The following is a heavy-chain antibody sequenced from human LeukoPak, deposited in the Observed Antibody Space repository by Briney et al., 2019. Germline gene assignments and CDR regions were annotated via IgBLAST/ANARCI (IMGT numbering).Heavy chain of an antibody. CDR2: TYYRSRWSY. Sequence: SQTLSLTCVLSGDRVSSNSVGWNWIRQSPSRGLEWLGVTYYRSRWSYDYAESVKGRITINPDAPKNQFSLQVNSVTPEDTAVYYCARGFRWCLDYWGQGTLVTVSS. CDR3: ARGFRWCLDY. CDR1: GDRVSSNSVG. V-gene: IGHV6-1*01. D-gene: IGHD2-8*02. J-gene: IGHJ4*02.